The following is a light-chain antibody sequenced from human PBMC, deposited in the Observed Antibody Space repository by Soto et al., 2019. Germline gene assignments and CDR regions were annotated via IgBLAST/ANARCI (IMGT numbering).Light chain of an antibody. Sequence: QSALTQPPSASGSPGQSVTISCTGTSSDVGAYKYAPWYQQYPGKAPKLMIYEVTKRPSGVPDRFSGSKSGNTASLTVSGLQAEDEADYYCTSYVGNDIWVFGGGTKLTVL. V-gene: IGLV2-8*01. CDR2: EVT. CDR1: SSDVGAYKY. J-gene: IGLJ3*02. CDR3: TSYVGNDIWV.